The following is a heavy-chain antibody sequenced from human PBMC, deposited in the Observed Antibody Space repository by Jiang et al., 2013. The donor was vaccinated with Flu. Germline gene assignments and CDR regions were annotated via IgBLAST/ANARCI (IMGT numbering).Heavy chain of an antibody. J-gene: IGHJ4*02. Sequence: KPTQTLTLTCTFSGFSFSTSGVGVGWIRQPPGKALEWLALIYWDDDERYSPSLKTSLTITKDTSRNQVLLTLTNVDPVDTGTYYCARNLYGDFVGGHFDYWGQGMLVTVSP. V-gene: IGHV2-5*02. CDR2: IYWDDDE. CDR3: ARNLYGDFVGGHFDY. CDR1: GFSFSTSGVG. D-gene: IGHD4-17*01.